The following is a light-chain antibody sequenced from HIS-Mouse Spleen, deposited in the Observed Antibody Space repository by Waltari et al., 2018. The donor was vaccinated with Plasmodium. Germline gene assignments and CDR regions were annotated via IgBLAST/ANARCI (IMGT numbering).Light chain of an antibody. V-gene: IGLV3-19*01. Sequence: SSELTQDPAVSVALGQTVRITCQGDSLRSYYASWYQQKPGQAPVLGIYGKNNRPSGMPDRFSGSSSGNTASLTITGAQAEDEADYYCNSRDSSGNHLVFGGGTKLTVL. CDR1: SLRSYY. J-gene: IGLJ3*02. CDR2: GKN. CDR3: NSRDSSGNHLV.